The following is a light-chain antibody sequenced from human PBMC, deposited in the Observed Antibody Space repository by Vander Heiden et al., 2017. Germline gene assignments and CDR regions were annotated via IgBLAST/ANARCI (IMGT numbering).Light chain of an antibody. V-gene: IGKV1-8*01. CDR1: QGISSY. CDR2: AAS. CDR3: QRDDSYPWR. J-gene: IGKJ1*01. Sequence: AIRMTQSPSSFSASTGDRVTITCRASQGISSYLAWYQQKPGKAPKLLIYAASTLQSGVPSRFSGSRSGTDFTLTISCLQSEDFATYYCQRDDSYPWRFGQGTKVEIK.